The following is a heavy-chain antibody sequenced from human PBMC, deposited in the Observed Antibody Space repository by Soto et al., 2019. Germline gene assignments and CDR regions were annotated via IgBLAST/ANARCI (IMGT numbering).Heavy chain of an antibody. CDR1: GYTLTELS. Sequence: GASVKVSCKVSGYTLTELSMHWVRQAPGKGLEWMGGFDPEDGETIYAQKFQGRVTMTEDTSTDTAYMELSSLRSEDTAVYYCATAIFGVVRYGMDVWGQGNTVTVSS. J-gene: IGHJ6*02. D-gene: IGHD3-3*01. CDR2: FDPEDGET. CDR3: ATAIFGVVRYGMDV. V-gene: IGHV1-24*01.